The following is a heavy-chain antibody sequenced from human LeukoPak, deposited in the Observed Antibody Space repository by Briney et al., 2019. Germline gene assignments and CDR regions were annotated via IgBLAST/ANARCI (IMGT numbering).Heavy chain of an antibody. J-gene: IGHJ6*03. CDR1: GYTFTSYG. V-gene: IGHV1-18*01. CDR3: ARETYYYGSGSYEVVGRRFISASYYMDV. D-gene: IGHD3-10*01. CDR2: ISAYNGNT. Sequence: EASVKVSCKASGYTFTSYGISWVRQAPGQGLEWMGWISAYNGNTNYAQKLQGRVTMTTDTSTSTAYMELRSLRSDDTAVYYCARETYYYGSGSYEVVGRRFISASYYMDVWGKGTTVTISS.